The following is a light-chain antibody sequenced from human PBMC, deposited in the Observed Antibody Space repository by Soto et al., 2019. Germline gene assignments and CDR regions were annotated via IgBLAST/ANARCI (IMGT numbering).Light chain of an antibody. CDR2: KAS. CDR1: QSISSW. J-gene: IGKJ1*01. Sequence: DIQMTQSPSTLSASVGDRVTITCRASQSISSWLAWYQQKPGKAPKLLIYKASSLESGVPSRFSGRGSGTEFTLTSSSLQPDDFATYYCQQYNSYLTFGQGTKVEIK. CDR3: QQYNSYLT. V-gene: IGKV1-5*03.